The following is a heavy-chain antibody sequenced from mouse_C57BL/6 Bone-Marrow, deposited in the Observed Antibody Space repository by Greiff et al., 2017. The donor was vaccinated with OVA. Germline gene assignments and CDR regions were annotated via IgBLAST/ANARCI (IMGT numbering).Heavy chain of an antibody. D-gene: IGHD1-1*01. CDR2: IYPRSGNT. CDR1: GYTLTSYG. J-gene: IGHJ3*01. CDR3: ASTTVVGPPWFAY. V-gene: IGHV1-81*01. Sequence: QVQLQQSGAELARPGASVKLSCKASGYTLTSYGISWVKQRTGQGLEWIGEIYPRSGNTYYNEKFKGKSTLTADKSSSTAYMELRSLTSEDSAVYFCASTTVVGPPWFAYWGQGTLVTVSA.